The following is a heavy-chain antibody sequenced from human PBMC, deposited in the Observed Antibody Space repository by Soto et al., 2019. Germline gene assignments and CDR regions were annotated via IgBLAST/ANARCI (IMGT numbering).Heavy chain of an antibody. CDR1: GYTFTSYD. D-gene: IGHD2-21*02. V-gene: IGHV1-8*01. Sequence: ASVKVSCKASGYTFTSYDINWVRQATGQGLEWMGWMNPNSGNTGYAQKFQGRVTMTRNTSISTAYMELSSLRSEDTAVYYCARDEAYCGGDCYPDYYYYYGMDVWGQGTTVTVSS. CDR3: ARDEAYCGGDCYPDYYYYYGMDV. J-gene: IGHJ6*02. CDR2: MNPNSGNT.